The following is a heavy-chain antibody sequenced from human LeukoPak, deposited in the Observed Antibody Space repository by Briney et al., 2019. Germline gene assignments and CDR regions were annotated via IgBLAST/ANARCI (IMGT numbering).Heavy chain of an antibody. J-gene: IGHJ4*02. CDR1: GYSFTSYW. Sequence: GESLKISCKGSGYSFTSYWIGWVRQMPGKGLEWMGIIYPDDSDTRYSPSFQGQVTISADKSISTAYLQWSSLKASDTAMYYCARQKYYDILTGYQYYFDYWGQGTLVTVSS. V-gene: IGHV5-51*01. CDR2: IYPDDSDT. D-gene: IGHD3-9*01. CDR3: ARQKYYDILTGYQYYFDY.